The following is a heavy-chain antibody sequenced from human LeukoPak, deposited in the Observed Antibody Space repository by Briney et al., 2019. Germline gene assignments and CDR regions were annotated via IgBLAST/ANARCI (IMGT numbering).Heavy chain of an antibody. CDR2: ISAYKGYT. Sequence: ASVKVSCKASVYIFTSYGINWVRQAPGQGREWMGWISAYKGYTNYEQTLKGRVTMTTDTSTSTAYMELRSLRSDDTAVYSCARGGDIVVVPAARFDYWGQGTLVTVSS. V-gene: IGHV1-18*01. D-gene: IGHD2-2*01. CDR1: VYIFTSYG. CDR3: ARGGDIVVVPAARFDY. J-gene: IGHJ4*02.